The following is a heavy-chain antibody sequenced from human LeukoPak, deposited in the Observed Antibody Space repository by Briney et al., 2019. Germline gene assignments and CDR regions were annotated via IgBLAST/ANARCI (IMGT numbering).Heavy chain of an antibody. J-gene: IGHJ4*02. Sequence: PGGSLRPSCAASGFTFSSYSMNWVRQAPGKGLEWVSSISSSSYIYYADSVKGRFTISRDNAKNSLYLQMNSLRAEDTAVYYCTRDDYYGDYQLDYWGQGTLVTVSS. D-gene: IGHD4-17*01. V-gene: IGHV3-21*01. CDR2: ISSSSYI. CDR3: TRDDYYGDYQLDY. CDR1: GFTFSSYS.